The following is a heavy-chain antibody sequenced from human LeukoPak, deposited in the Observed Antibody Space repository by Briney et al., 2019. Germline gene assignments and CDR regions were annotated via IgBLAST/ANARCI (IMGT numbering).Heavy chain of an antibody. CDR3: AKDRRGSSWLESFDY. Sequence: GGSLRLSCAASGFTVSSNYMSWVRQAPGKGLEWVSVIYSGGSTYYADSVKGRFTISRDNSKNTLYLQMNSLRAEDTAVYYCAKDRRGSSWLESFDYWGQGTLVTVSS. V-gene: IGHV3-53*01. CDR2: IYSGGST. CDR1: GFTVSSNY. D-gene: IGHD6-13*01. J-gene: IGHJ4*02.